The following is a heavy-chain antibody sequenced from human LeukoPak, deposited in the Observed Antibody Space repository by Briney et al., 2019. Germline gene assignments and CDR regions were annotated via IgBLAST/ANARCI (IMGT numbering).Heavy chain of an antibody. CDR1: GFSISAYS. Sequence: GGSLRLSCAASGFSISAYSMNWVRQAPGKGLEWVSYISSTSSTIYYADSVKDRFTISRDNAKNSLFLQMNSLRGEDTAVYYCARFVVDYYFCYYMDVWGKGTTVTVSS. CDR2: ISSTSSTI. D-gene: IGHD2-15*01. CDR3: ARFVVDYYFCYYMDV. J-gene: IGHJ6*03. V-gene: IGHV3-48*04.